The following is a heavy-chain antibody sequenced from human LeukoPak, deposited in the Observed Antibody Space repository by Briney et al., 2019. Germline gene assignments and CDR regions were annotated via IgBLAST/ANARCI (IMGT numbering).Heavy chain of an antibody. V-gene: IGHV1-18*01. CDR1: GYTFTSYG. CDR2: ISAYNGNT. J-gene: IGHJ4*02. D-gene: IGHD3-10*01. CDR3: ASSLWFGEFAH. Sequence: ASVKVSCKASGYTFTSYGISWVRQAPGQGLEWVGWISAYNGNTNYAQKLQGRVTMTTDTSTSTAYMELRSLRSDDTAVYYCASSLWFGEFAHWGQGTLVTVSS.